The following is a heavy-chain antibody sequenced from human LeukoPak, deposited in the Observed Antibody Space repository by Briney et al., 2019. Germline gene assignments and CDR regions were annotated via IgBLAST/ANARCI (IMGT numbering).Heavy chain of an antibody. J-gene: IGHJ6*03. V-gene: IGHV1-69*06. CDR1: GGTFSSYA. D-gene: IGHD2-15*01. CDR2: IIPIFGTA. Sequence: EASVKVSCKASGGTFSSYAISWVRQAPGQGLEWMGGIIPIFGTANYAQKFQGRVTITADKSTSTAYMELSSLRSEDTAVYYCARNAVAYCSGGSCYPAPYYYYYMDVWGKGTTVTVSS. CDR3: ARNAVAYCSGGSCYPAPYYYYYMDV.